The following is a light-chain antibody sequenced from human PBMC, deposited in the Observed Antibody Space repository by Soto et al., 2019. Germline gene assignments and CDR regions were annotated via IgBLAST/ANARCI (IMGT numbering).Light chain of an antibody. CDR2: PTS. Sequence: DIQLTQSPSFLSASVGDRFTITFRASQGISNYLAWYQQEPGKAPKLLMYPTSTLQSGVPSRFSGSGSGTEFTLTITSLQPEDSATYYCQQAASFPITFGQGTRLEIK. CDR1: QGISNY. CDR3: QQAASFPIT. V-gene: IGKV1-9*01. J-gene: IGKJ5*01.